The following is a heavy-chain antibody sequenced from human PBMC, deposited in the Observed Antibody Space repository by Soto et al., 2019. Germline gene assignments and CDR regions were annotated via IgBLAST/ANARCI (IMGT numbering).Heavy chain of an antibody. D-gene: IGHD2-8*01. CDR1: GYAFSGYR. CDR3: DRYLGPPNWFDY. V-gene: IGHV1-18*01. Sequence: QVQLVQSGAEMKQPGASVKVSCKTSGYAFSGYRLSWVRQGPGQGLEWMGWISGYNGNTDYAQKFQGRVTMTTDTSARTACMDLRSLRSDDTDEYSWDRYLGPPNWFDYWGQGTLVTVSS. J-gene: IGHJ5*01. CDR2: ISGYNGNT.